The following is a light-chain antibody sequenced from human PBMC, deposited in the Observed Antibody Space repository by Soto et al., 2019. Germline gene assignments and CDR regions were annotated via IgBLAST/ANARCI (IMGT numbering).Light chain of an antibody. Sequence: DIQMTQSPSTLSGSVGDRVTITCRASQTISSWLAWYQQKPGKAPKLLIYKASTLKSGVPSRFSGSGSGTEFTLTTSSLQPDDFATYYCQHYNSYSEAFGQGTKVDIX. CDR2: KAS. J-gene: IGKJ1*01. CDR3: QHYNSYSEA. CDR1: QTISSW. V-gene: IGKV1-5*03.